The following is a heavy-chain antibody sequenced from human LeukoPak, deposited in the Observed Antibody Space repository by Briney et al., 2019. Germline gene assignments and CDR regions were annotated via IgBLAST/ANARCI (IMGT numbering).Heavy chain of an antibody. CDR2: IYYSGST. D-gene: IGHD3-22*01. V-gene: IGHV4-59*01. CDR1: GGSMNSYY. CDR3: ASGDYYYDSSGHAFDI. Sequence: SETLSLTCTVSGGSMNSYYWSWIRQPPGKGLEWIGYIYYSGSTNYNPSLKSRVTISVDTSKNQFSLKLSSVTAADTAVYYCASGDYYYDSSGHAFDIWGQGTMVTVSS. J-gene: IGHJ3*02.